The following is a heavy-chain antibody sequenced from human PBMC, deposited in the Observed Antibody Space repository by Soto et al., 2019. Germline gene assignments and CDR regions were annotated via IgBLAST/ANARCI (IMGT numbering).Heavy chain of an antibody. CDR3: ARGDYDFWSGYYTGTGAPPLNNWFGP. CDR2: IYTSGST. Sequence: PSETLSLTCTVSGGSISSYYWSWIRQPAGKGLEWIGRIYTSGSTNYNPSLKSRVTMSVDTSKNQFSLKLSSVTAADTAVYYCARGDYDFWSGYYTGTGAPPLNNWFGPWGQGTLVTVSS. D-gene: IGHD3-3*01. V-gene: IGHV4-4*07. CDR1: GGSISSYY. J-gene: IGHJ5*02.